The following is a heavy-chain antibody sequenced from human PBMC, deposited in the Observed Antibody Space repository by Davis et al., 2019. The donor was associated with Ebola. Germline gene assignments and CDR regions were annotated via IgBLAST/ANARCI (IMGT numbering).Heavy chain of an antibody. V-gene: IGHV1-3*01. CDR3: ARGSSKAYYYYGMDV. Sequence: AASVKVSCKASGYTFTSYAMHWVRQAPGQRLEWMGWINAGNGNTKYSQKFQGRVTITRDTSASTAYMELSSLRSEDTAVYYCARGSSKAYYYYGMDVCGQGTTVTVSS. CDR1: GYTFTSYA. D-gene: IGHD6-6*01. CDR2: INAGNGNT. J-gene: IGHJ6*02.